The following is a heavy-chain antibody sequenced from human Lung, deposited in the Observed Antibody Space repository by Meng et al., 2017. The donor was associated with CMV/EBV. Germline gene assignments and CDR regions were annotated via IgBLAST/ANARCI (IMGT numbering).Heavy chain of an antibody. CDR3: ATVISSYSSTWEYNLYYAYYGMDD. CDR2: IWYDGSNK. CDR1: GFXFSSYG. J-gene: IGHJ6*02. Sequence: GGSXRLXCAASGFXFSSYGLHWVRQAPGKRLEWVAVIWYDGSNKYYADSVKGRFTISRDNSKNTLYLQMNSLRTEDTAVYYCATVISSYSSTWEYNLYYAYYGMDDWXQGTXVTVSS. D-gene: IGHD6-13*01. V-gene: IGHV3-33*03.